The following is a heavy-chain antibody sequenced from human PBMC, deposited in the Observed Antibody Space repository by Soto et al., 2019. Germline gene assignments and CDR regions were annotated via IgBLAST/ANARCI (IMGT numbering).Heavy chain of an antibody. CDR2: IYYNGNT. D-gene: IGHD1-1*01. J-gene: IGHJ4*02. Sequence: QLQLQESGPGLVKPSETLSLTCTVSGGSISSSPYYWAWIRQPPGKGLQWIGNIYYNGNTFYNPSLRSRVTISTDTSKSKFTLGLCSVTASDTAVYYCARHGPLTNNWNQLNCWGQGTLVTVSS. CDR1: GGSISSSPYY. CDR3: ARHGPLTNNWNQLNC. V-gene: IGHV4-39*01.